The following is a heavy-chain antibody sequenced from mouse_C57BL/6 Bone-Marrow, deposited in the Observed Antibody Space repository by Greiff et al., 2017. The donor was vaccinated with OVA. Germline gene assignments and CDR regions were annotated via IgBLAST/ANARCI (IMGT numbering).Heavy chain of an antibody. CDR1: GFTFSDYG. CDR3: ARNYYGWYFDV. Sequence: EVNLVESGGGLVKPGGSLKLSCAASGFTFSDYGMHWVRQAPEKGLEWVAYISSGSSTIYYADTVKGRFTISRDNAKNTLFLQMTSLRSEDTAMYYCARNYYGWYFDVWGTGTTVTVSS. CDR2: ISSGSSTI. J-gene: IGHJ1*03. D-gene: IGHD1-1*01. V-gene: IGHV5-17*01.